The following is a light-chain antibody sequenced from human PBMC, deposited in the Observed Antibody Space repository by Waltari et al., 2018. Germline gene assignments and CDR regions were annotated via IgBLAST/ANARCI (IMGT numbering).Light chain of an antibody. CDR1: GLVDKY. Sequence: SYELTQPPSVSVSPGQTATITCSGDGLVDKYVWWYQQKPGQSPVAVIYSDDKRPSGIPERFSGSNSGNTATLTICGTQTTDEGDYYCQAWDDTTVVFGAGTKVTV. CDR2: SDD. CDR3: QAWDDTTVV. J-gene: IGLJ2*01. V-gene: IGLV3-1*01.